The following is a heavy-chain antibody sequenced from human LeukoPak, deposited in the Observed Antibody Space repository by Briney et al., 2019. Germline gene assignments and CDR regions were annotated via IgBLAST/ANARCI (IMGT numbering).Heavy chain of an antibody. CDR2: IYYTGST. V-gene: IGHV4-31*03. D-gene: IGHD6-19*01. J-gene: IGHJ4*02. Sequence: SETLSLTCTVSGGSISSGGYSWSWIRQHPGKGLEWIGYIYYTGSTYYNPSLKSRVTISVDTSKNQFSLKLSSVTAADTAVYYCATGYSSGWFDYWGQGTLVTVSS. CDR1: GGSISSGGYS. CDR3: ATGYSSGWFDY.